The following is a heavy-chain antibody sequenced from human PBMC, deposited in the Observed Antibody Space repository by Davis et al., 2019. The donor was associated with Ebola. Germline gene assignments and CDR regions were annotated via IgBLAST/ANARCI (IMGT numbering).Heavy chain of an antibody. Sequence: PSETLSLTCSVSGGSITTHFWSWIRQPPGKGLEWIGFMHHGGGANSNPSLKSRVSISIDTSANQVSLKLTSVTAADTAIYYCARDTRPCGDDCYDDTFEMWGPGTLVTVSS. CDR2: MHHGGGA. D-gene: IGHD2-21*02. CDR1: GGSITTHF. V-gene: IGHV4-59*11. J-gene: IGHJ3*02. CDR3: ARDTRPCGDDCYDDTFEM.